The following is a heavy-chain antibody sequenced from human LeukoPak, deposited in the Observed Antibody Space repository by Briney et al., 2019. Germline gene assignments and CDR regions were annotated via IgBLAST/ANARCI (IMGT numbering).Heavy chain of an antibody. CDR1: GGSISSYY. V-gene: IGHV4-59*08. D-gene: IGHD6-19*01. CDR3: ARHRLGPYLAVEH. J-gene: IGHJ4*02. CDR2: IYYSGST. Sequence: SETLSLTCTVSGGSISSYYWSWIRQPPGKGLEWIGYIYYSGSTNYNPSLKSRVTISVDTSKNQFSLKLSSVTAADTAVYYCARHRLGPYLAVEHWGQGTLVTVSS.